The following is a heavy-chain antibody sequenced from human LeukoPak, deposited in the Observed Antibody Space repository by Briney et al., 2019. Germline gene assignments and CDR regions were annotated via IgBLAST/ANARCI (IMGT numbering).Heavy chain of an antibody. Sequence: TSETLSLTCAVSGYSISSGYYWGWIRQPPGKGLEWIGSIYHSGSTYYNPSLKSRVTISVDTSKNQSSLKLSSVTAADTAVYYCARFRIAAAGFDYWGQGTLVTVSS. V-gene: IGHV4-38-2*01. CDR2: IYHSGST. J-gene: IGHJ4*02. CDR3: ARFRIAAAGFDY. D-gene: IGHD6-13*01. CDR1: GYSISSGYY.